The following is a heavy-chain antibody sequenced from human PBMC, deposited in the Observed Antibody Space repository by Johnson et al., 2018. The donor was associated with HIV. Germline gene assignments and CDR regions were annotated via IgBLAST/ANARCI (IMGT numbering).Heavy chain of an antibody. V-gene: IGHV3-30*02. Sequence: VQLVESGGGVVQPGGSLRLSSAASGFTFSSYGMHWVRQAPGKGLEWVAFIRYDGSNKYYADSVRGRFTISRDNSKNTLYLQMNSLRAEDTAVYYCARDKGGIVGYDAFDIWGQGTMVTVSS. CDR3: ARDKGGIVGYDAFDI. D-gene: IGHD1-26*01. J-gene: IGHJ3*02. CDR2: IRYDGSNK. CDR1: GFTFSSYG.